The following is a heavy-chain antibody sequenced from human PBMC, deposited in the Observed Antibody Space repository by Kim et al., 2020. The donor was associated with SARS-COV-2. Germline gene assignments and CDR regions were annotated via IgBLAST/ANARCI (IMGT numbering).Heavy chain of an antibody. J-gene: IGHJ5*02. Sequence: ASVKVSCKASGYTFTDYKLHWVRQAPGQGFEWMGIINPSGGSTSYALKFQGRVTMTRDTSTTTVYMELSSLRSGDTAPYYCVREERRDYVSAGYRFDPWG. V-gene: IGHV1-46*01. CDR1: GYTFTDYK. CDR3: VREERRDYVSAGYRFDP. CDR2: INPSGGST. D-gene: IGHD3-22*01.